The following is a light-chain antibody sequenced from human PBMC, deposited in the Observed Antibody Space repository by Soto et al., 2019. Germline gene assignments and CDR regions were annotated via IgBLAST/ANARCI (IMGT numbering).Light chain of an antibody. Sequence: VMTQSPATLSVSPGGRATLSCRASQSVSSYLAWYQQKPGQAPKVLIYRASNRATGIPARFSGSGSGTDFTLTISSLEPEDFAVYYCQQRFNWQVTFGQGTRLEI. J-gene: IGKJ5*01. CDR2: RAS. CDR1: QSVSSY. V-gene: IGKV3-11*01. CDR3: QQRFNWQVT.